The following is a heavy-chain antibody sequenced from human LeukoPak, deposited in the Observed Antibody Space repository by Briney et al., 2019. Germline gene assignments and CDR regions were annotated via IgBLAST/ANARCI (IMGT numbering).Heavy chain of an antibody. V-gene: IGHV4-61*01. D-gene: IGHD6-19*01. Sequence: SETLSLTCTVSGGSVSSGSYYWSWIRQPPGKGLEWIGYISYSGSTNYNPSLKSRVTISVDTSKNQFSLKLTSLTAADTAVYYCARSIAVAGNLWYFDLWGRGTLVTLSS. CDR3: ARSIAVAGNLWYFDL. CDR2: ISYSGST. J-gene: IGHJ2*01. CDR1: GGSVSSGSYY.